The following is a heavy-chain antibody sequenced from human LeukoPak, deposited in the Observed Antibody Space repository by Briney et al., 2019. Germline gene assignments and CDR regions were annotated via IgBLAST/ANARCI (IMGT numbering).Heavy chain of an antibody. CDR2: INPTSGDT. D-gene: IGHD2-21*01. Sequence: ASVKVSCKASGYTFSDYDVNWVRQAPGQGLEWMGWINPTSGDTGYAQKFQGRVTMTRGMSKNTAYMELSRLRSEDTAVYFCARVVMKAFYYYYMDVWGKGTTIIISS. V-gene: IGHV1-8*01. J-gene: IGHJ6*03. CDR3: ARVVMKAFYYYYMDV. CDR1: GYTFSDYD.